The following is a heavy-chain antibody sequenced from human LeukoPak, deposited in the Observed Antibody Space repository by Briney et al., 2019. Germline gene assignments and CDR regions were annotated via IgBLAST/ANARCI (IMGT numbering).Heavy chain of an antibody. Sequence: ASVKVSCKASGYTFTSYGISWVRQAPGQGLEWMGWISAYNGNTNYAQKLQGRVTMTTDTSTSTAYMELRSLRSDDTAVYYCARDRIGKRSYYYDSSGYYRFDYWGQGTLVTVSS. CDR2: ISAYNGNT. V-gene: IGHV1-18*01. CDR1: GYTFTSYG. J-gene: IGHJ4*02. CDR3: ARDRIGKRSYYYDSSGYYRFDY. D-gene: IGHD3-22*01.